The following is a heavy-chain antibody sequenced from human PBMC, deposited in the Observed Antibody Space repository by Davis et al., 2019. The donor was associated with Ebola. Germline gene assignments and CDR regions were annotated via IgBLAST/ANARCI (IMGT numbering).Heavy chain of an antibody. CDR3: AKGISGSYNYGMDV. J-gene: IGHJ6*02. CDR1: GFTFSSYA. V-gene: IGHV3-30*04. D-gene: IGHD1-26*01. Sequence: GESLKISCAASGFTFSSYAMHWVRQAPGKGLEWVAVISYDGSNKYYADSVKGRFTISRDNSKNTLYLQMNSLRAEDTAVYYCAKGISGSYNYGMDVWGQGTTVTVSS. CDR2: ISYDGSNK.